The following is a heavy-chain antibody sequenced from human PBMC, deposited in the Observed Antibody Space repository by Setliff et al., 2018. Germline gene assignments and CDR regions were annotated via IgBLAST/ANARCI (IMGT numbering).Heavy chain of an antibody. D-gene: IGHD6-19*01. J-gene: IGHJ6*03. CDR1: GYTFTRYA. CDR3: ARDSSGWSGFSRLVGVYYYYMDV. Sequence: GASVKVPCKASGYTFTRYAMNWVRQAPGQGLEWMGWINTNTGNPTYAQGFTGRFVFSLDTSVSTAYLQISSLKAEDTAVYYCARDSSGWSGFSRLVGVYYYYMDVWGKGTTVTVSS. V-gene: IGHV7-4-1*02. CDR2: INTNTGNP.